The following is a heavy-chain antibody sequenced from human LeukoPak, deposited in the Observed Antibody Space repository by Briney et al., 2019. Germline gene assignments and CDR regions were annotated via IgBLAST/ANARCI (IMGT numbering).Heavy chain of an antibody. D-gene: IGHD2-21*02. CDR3: TRCARYCGSGCYPDAFDI. CDR2: IYYSGST. Sequence: SETLSLTCTVSGGSVSSATYYWTWIRQPPGKGLERIGYIYYSGSTNYNPSLKSRVTLSVDTSKNQFSLILTSVTAADTAVYYCTRCARYCGSGCYPDAFDIWGQGTMVTASS. J-gene: IGHJ3*02. V-gene: IGHV4-61*01. CDR1: GGSVSSATYY.